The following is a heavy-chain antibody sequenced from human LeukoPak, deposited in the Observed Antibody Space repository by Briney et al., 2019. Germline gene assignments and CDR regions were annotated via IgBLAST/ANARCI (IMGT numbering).Heavy chain of an antibody. CDR3: ARLFGELLYAFDI. V-gene: IGHV1-8*01. CDR2: MNPNSGNT. Sequence: ASVKVSCKASGYTFTSYDINWVRQATGQGLEWMGWMNPNSGNTGYAQKFQGRVTMTKNTSISTAYMELSSLRSEDTAVYYCARLFGELLYAFDIWGQGTMVTVSS. CDR1: GYTFTSYD. D-gene: IGHD3-10*01. J-gene: IGHJ3*02.